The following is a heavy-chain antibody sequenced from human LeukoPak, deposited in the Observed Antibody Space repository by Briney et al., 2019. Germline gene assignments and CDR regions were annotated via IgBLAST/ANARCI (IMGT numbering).Heavy chain of an antibody. Sequence: APVKVSCKASGYTFTEYAMHWVRLAPGHGLEWMGWINADSGNTESSQRFQGRLSITWVTSATTAYMELSSLTSEDTAVYYCAREPDVDMSTFRGEAFDIWGQGTMVTVSS. CDR1: GYTFTEYA. J-gene: IGHJ3*02. D-gene: IGHD5-24*01. V-gene: IGHV1-3*01. CDR3: AREPDVDMSTFRGEAFDI. CDR2: INADSGNT.